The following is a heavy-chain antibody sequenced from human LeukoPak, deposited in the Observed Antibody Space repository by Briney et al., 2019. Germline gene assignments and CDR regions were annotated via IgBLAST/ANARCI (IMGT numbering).Heavy chain of an antibody. D-gene: IGHD6-6*01. Sequence: GASVKVSCKASGYTFTSYGISWVRQAPGQGLEWMGWISAYNGNTNYAQKLQGRVTMTTDTSTSTAYMELMSLRSDDTAVYFCVREPYSRSSDRHERTFDYWGQGTLVTVSS. CDR1: GYTFTSYG. CDR2: ISAYNGNT. V-gene: IGHV1-18*01. J-gene: IGHJ4*02. CDR3: VREPYSRSSDRHERTFDY.